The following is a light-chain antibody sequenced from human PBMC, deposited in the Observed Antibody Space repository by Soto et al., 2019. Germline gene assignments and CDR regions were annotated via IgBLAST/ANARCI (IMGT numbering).Light chain of an antibody. J-gene: IGKJ4*01. CDR2: TAS. CDR3: QQSKSYPVT. V-gene: IGKV1-9*01. Sequence: DIQLTQSPSFLSASVGDRVTITCRASQDISRSLAWYQQKPGKAPELLISTASTLQTGVPSRFSGSGSGTEFTLTISSLQPEDFATYYCQQSKSYPVTFGGGTKVEIK. CDR1: QDISRS.